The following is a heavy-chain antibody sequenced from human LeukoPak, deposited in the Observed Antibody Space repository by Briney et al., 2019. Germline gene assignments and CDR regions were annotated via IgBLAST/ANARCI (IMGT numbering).Heavy chain of an antibody. CDR3: ARDSDFFDY. CDR2: IHSSGST. V-gene: IGHV4-4*07. Sequence: SETLSLTCSVSGGSINTYYWSCIRQPAGQGLEWIGRIHSSGSTHYNPSLKSRVTMSLDTSKNQFSLKLTSVTAADTAVYYCARDSDFFDYWGQGTLVTVSS. CDR1: GGSINTYY. J-gene: IGHJ4*02.